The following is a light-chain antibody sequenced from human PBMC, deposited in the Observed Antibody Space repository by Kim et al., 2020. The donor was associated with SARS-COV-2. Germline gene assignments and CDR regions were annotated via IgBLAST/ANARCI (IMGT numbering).Light chain of an antibody. Sequence: SYELTQPPSVSVSPGQTASITCSGDKLGDKYACWYQQKPGQSPVLVIYQDSKRPSGIPERLSGSNSGNTATLTISGTQAMDEADYYCQAWDSSKGVFGTGTKVTVL. CDR1: KLGDKY. J-gene: IGLJ1*01. CDR2: QDS. V-gene: IGLV3-1*01. CDR3: QAWDSSKGV.